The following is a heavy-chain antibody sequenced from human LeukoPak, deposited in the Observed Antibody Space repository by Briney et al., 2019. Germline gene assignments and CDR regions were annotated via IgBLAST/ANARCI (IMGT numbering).Heavy chain of an antibody. CDR3: AREEVTMVRLPNFDY. CDR2: INPSGGST. J-gene: IGHJ4*02. CDR1: GYTFTSYY. Sequence: ASVKVSCKASGYTFTSYYIHWVRQAPGQGLEWMGIINPSGGSTSYAQKFQGRVTMTRDTSISTAYMELSRLRSDDTAVYYCAREEVTMVRLPNFDYWGQGTLVTVSS. D-gene: IGHD3-10*01. V-gene: IGHV1-46*01.